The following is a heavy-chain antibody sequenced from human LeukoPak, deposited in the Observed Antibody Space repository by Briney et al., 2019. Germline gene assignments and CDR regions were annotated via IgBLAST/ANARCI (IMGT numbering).Heavy chain of an antibody. Sequence: NPGGSLRLSCVASGFTFSNAWMSWVRQAPIKGLEWLGRIKRKIDGETTDYAAPAKGRFTISRDDLKNTLYLQMNSLRAEDTAVYYCARLGAAAGTEDDYWGQGTLVTVSS. CDR2: IKRKIDGETT. D-gene: IGHD6-13*01. CDR1: GFTFSNAW. J-gene: IGHJ4*02. V-gene: IGHV3-15*01. CDR3: ARLGAAAGTEDDY.